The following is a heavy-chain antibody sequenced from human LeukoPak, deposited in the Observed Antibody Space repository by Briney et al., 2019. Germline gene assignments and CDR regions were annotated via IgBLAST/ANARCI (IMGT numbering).Heavy chain of an antibody. V-gene: IGHV4-34*01. D-gene: IGHD3-22*01. CDR3: ARGRQDVSMIVVVMTAVSYYLDV. Sequence: SETLSLTCAVYGVSFSGYYWIWIRQTPGKGLEWIGEMNPSGSTNYNPSLKSGVTISVDTSKNQFSLKLSSVTAADTAVYYCARGRQDVSMIVVVMTAVSYYLDVWGKGTPVTVS. CDR2: MNPSGST. CDR1: GVSFSGYY. J-gene: IGHJ6*03.